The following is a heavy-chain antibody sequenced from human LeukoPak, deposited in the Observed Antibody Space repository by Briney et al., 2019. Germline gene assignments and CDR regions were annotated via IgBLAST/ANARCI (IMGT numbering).Heavy chain of an antibody. D-gene: IGHD3-22*01. CDR2: ISFDGSNK. CDR1: GSTFSGYG. J-gene: IGHJ4*02. Sequence: GGSLRLSCAASGSTFSGYGMHWVRQAPGKGLEWVALISFDGSNKYYADSVKGRFTISRDNSKNTLYLQMNSLRAEDTAVYYCAKIPYYDQFDYWGQGTLVTVSS. V-gene: IGHV3-30*18. CDR3: AKIPYYDQFDY.